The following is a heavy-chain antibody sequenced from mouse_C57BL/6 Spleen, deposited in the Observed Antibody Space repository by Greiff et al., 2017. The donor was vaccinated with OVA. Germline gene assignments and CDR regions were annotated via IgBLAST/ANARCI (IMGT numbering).Heavy chain of an antibody. D-gene: IGHD4-1*01. CDR2: IDPETGGT. V-gene: IGHV1-15*01. CDR3: TRDWVYAMDD. Sequence: VQLQQSGAELVRPGASVTLSCKASGYTFTDYEMHWVKQTPVHGLEWIGAIDPETGGTAYNQKFKGKAILTADKSSSTAYMERRSLTSEDSAVYYYTRDWVYAMDDWGQGTSVTVSS. J-gene: IGHJ4*01. CDR1: GYTFTDYE.